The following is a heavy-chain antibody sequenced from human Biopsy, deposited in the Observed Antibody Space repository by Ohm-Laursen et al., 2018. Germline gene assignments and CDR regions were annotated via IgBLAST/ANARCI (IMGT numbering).Heavy chain of an antibody. CDR1: GGSFTGHY. D-gene: IGHD2-15*01. V-gene: IGHV4-59*11. J-gene: IGHJ4*02. CDR2: ISYTGYT. CDR3: ARARDDFVVVPAAFFDF. Sequence: TLSLTCSVSGGSFTGHYWSWIRQPPGKGLEWIGHISYTGYTSYNASLKSRVTISVDTSRNHFSLRLSSLTAADTAVYFCARARDDFVVVPAAFFDFWGQGTLVTVSS.